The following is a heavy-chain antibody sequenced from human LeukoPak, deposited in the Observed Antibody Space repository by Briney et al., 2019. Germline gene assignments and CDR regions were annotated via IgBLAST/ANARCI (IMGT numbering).Heavy chain of an antibody. J-gene: IGHJ4*02. CDR1: GYTFTSYG. V-gene: IGHV1-18*01. CDR3: ASGGTIFGVVPQIDY. Sequence: ASVKVSCKASGYTFTSYGISWVRQAPGQGLEWMGWISAYNGNTNYAQKLQGRVTMTTDTSTSTAYMELSRLRSDDTAVYYCASGGTIFGVVPQIDYWGQGTLVTVSS. CDR2: ISAYNGNT. D-gene: IGHD3-3*01.